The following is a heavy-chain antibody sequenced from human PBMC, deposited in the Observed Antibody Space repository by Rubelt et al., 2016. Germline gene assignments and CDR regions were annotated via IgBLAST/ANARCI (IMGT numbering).Heavy chain of an antibody. CDR1: GFTFTTYS. CDR2: ISSSSSYI. CDR3: AKPSGGASHNLDS. V-gene: IGHV3-21*04. Sequence: EEQLVGSGGGLVQPGGSLRLSCAASGFTFTTYSMNWVRQAPGKGLEWVSSISSSSSYIYYAASVKGRLTISRDNSKKKLFLHMSNLRAEETATYYCAKPSGGASHNLDSWGQGTLVIVSS. D-gene: IGHD3-16*01. J-gene: IGHJ4*02.